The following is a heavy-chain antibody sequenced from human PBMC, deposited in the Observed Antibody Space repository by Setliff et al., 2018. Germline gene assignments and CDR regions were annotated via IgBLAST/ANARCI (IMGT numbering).Heavy chain of an antibody. CDR1: GGTLSDYS. V-gene: IGHV1-69*08. CDR2: IIPIFGTA. Sequence: EASVKVSCKASGGTLSDYSISWVRQAPGQGLEWMGRIIPIFGTANYAQKFQGRVTITRDTSASTAYMELSSLRSEDTAVYYCARVPVVGATKLYWFDPWGQGTLVTVSS. J-gene: IGHJ5*02. D-gene: IGHD1-26*01. CDR3: ARVPVVGATKLYWFDP.